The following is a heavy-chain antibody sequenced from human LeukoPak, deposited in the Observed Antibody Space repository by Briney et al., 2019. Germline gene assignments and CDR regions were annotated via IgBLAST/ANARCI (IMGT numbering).Heavy chain of an antibody. CDR3: ARLRSEMADLDY. D-gene: IGHD5-24*01. V-gene: IGHV5-51*01. Sequence: GESLKISCKGSGYSFTSYWIGWVRQMPGKGLEWMGIIYPGDSDTRYSPSFQGQVSISADKSISTAYLQWSSLRALDTAMYYCARLRSEMADLDYWGQGTLVTVSS. CDR2: IYPGDSDT. CDR1: GYSFTSYW. J-gene: IGHJ4*02.